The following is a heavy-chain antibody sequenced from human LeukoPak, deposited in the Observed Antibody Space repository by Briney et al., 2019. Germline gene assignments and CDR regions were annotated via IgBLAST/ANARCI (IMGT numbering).Heavy chain of an antibody. J-gene: IGHJ6*02. D-gene: IGHD3-10*01. Sequence: SETLSLTCAVYGGSFSGCYWSWIRQPPGNGLEWIGEINHSGSTNYNPSLKSRVTISVDTSKNQFSLKLSSVTAADTAVYYCARGNYGSGPPLYYYYYGMDVWGQGTTVTVSS. CDR1: GGSFSGCY. CDR3: ARGNYGSGPPLYYYYYGMDV. CDR2: INHSGST. V-gene: IGHV4-34*01.